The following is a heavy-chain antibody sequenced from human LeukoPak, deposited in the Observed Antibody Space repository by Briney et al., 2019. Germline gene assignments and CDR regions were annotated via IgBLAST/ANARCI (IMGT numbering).Heavy chain of an antibody. CDR3: LCIEATSTGLVDH. Sequence: YPGGSLRLSCAASGFTFSNDWLHWVRHAPGKGLVWVSRVTSDGVTSYADSVKGRFAMSRDNAKNTLYLQMDSLRVEDTAVYYCLCIEATSTGLVDHWGQGTLVTVSS. CDR1: GFTFSNDW. J-gene: IGHJ4*02. V-gene: IGHV3-74*01. CDR2: VTSDGVT. D-gene: IGHD6-13*01.